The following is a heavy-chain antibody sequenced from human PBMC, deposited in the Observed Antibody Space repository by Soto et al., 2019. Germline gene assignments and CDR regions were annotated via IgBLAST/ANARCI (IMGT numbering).Heavy chain of an antibody. CDR3: ATDRLSAGHYFDY. Sequence: QVQLVESGGGLVKPGGSLRLSCAASGFTFSDYYMSWLRQAPGKALEWLSYISSRGGTIYYADSVKGRFTISRDNAKNSLYLQMNSLTTEDTAVYYCATDRLSAGHYFDYWGQGTLVTVSS. CDR2: ISSRGGTI. V-gene: IGHV3-11*01. CDR1: GFTFSDYY. J-gene: IGHJ4*02. D-gene: IGHD1-26*01.